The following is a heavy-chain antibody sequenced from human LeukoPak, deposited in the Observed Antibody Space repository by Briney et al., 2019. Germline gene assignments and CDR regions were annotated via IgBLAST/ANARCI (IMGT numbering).Heavy chain of an antibody. V-gene: IGHV1-2*02. D-gene: IGHD3-3*01. CDR1: GYTFTGYY. Sequence: ASVKVSCKASGYTFTGYYMHWVRQAPGQGLEWMGWINPNSGGTNYAQKFQGRVTMTRDTSISTACMELSRLRSDDTAVYYCARTDQFGVVEDAFDIWGQGTMVTVSS. CDR3: ARTDQFGVVEDAFDI. J-gene: IGHJ3*02. CDR2: INPNSGGT.